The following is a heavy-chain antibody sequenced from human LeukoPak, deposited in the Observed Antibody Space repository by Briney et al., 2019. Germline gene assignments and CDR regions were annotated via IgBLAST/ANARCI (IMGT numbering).Heavy chain of an antibody. V-gene: IGHV3-23*01. D-gene: IGHD1-1*01. J-gene: IGHJ2*01. Sequence: GGSLRLSCAASGFTFNNYAMIWVGQAPGKGLGWVSVISGSGNSTYYADSVKGRFTISRDNSKNTLYLQMNSLRGEDTAVYHCVKDNSNWYWYFDLWGRGTLVTVSS. CDR3: VKDNSNWYWYFDL. CDR1: GFTFNNYA. CDR2: ISGSGNST.